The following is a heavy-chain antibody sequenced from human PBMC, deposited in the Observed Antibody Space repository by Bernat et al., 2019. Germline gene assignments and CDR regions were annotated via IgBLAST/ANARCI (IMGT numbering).Heavy chain of an antibody. CDR1: RFTFSSYG. V-gene: IGHV3-33*01. J-gene: IGHJ4*02. D-gene: IGHD6-13*01. CDR3: ARGGSSSWYEVFY. Sequence: QVQLVESGGGVVQPGRSLRLSCAASRFTFSSYGMHWVRQAPGKGLEWVAVIWYDGSNKYYGDSVKGRFIIARDNSKSTLYLQMNSLRAEDTAVYYCARGGSSSWYEVFYWGQGTLVTVSS. CDR2: IWYDGSNK.